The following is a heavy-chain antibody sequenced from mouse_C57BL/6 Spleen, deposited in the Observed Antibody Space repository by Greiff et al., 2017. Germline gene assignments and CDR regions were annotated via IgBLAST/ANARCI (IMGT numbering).Heavy chain of an antibody. CDR3: ARGGGKKDYAMDY. Sequence: EVKLVESGGGLVKPGGSLKLSCAASGFTFSSYAMSWVRQTPEKRLEWVATISDGGSYTYYPDNVKGRFTISRDNAKNNLYLQMSHLKSEDTAMYYCARGGGKKDYAMDYWGQGTSVTVSS. D-gene: IGHD2-1*01. CDR1: GFTFSSYA. V-gene: IGHV5-4*03. CDR2: ISDGGSYT. J-gene: IGHJ4*01.